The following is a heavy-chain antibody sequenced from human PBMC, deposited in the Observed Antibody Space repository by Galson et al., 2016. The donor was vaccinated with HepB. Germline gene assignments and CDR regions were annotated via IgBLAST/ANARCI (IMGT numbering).Heavy chain of an antibody. CDR1: GFTFNTYA. CDR3: AKVSRRDYALPYFDY. V-gene: IGHV3-23*01. D-gene: IGHD4/OR15-4a*01. J-gene: IGHJ4*02. CDR2: ISHTGGST. Sequence: SLRLSCAASGFTFNTYAMRWVRQAPGEGLEWVSTISHTGGSTYYADSVKGRFTISRDNSKNTLYLQMNGLRAEDTAAYYCAKVSRRDYALPYFDYWGQGTLVTVSS.